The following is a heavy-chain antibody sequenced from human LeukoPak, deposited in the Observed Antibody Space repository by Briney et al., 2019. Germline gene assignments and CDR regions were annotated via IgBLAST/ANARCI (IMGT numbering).Heavy chain of an antibody. CDR1: GYTFTSYG. J-gene: IGHJ4*02. CDR3: ARGGTMVRGVILSDY. V-gene: IGHV1-18*01. D-gene: IGHD3-10*01. Sequence: ASVKVSCKASGYTFTSYGISWVRQAPGQGLEWMGWISAYNGNTNYAQKLQGRVTMTTDTSTSTAYMELRSPRSDDTAVYYCARGGTMVRGVILSDYWGQGTLVTVSS. CDR2: ISAYNGNT.